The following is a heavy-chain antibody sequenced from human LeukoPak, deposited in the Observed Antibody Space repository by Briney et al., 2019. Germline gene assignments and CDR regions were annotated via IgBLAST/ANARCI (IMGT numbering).Heavy chain of an antibody. CDR3: ARGPHCSSTSCYGPSWFDP. Sequence: SETLSLTCAVSGGSISSGGYSWSWIRQPPGKGLEWIGYIYHSGSTYYNPSLKSRVTISVDRSKNQFSLKLSSVTAADTAVYYCARGPHCSSTSCYGPSWFDPWGQGPRSPSPQ. CDR2: IYHSGST. D-gene: IGHD2-2*01. V-gene: IGHV4-30-2*01. J-gene: IGHJ5*02. CDR1: GGSISSGGYS.